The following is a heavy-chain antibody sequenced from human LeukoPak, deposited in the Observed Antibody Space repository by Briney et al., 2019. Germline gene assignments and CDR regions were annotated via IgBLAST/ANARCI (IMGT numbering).Heavy chain of an antibody. J-gene: IGHJ6*03. CDR3: ARSNDYVWGSYLYYYYYMDV. CDR1: GGSISSGGYY. V-gene: IGHV4-31*03. D-gene: IGHD3-16*02. CDR2: IYSSGST. Sequence: SETLSLTCTVSGGSISSGGYYWSWIRQHPGKGLEWIGYIYSSGSTYYNPSLKSRVTISVDTSKNQFSLKLSSVTAADTAVYYCARSNDYVWGSYLYYYYYMDVWGKGTTVTVSS.